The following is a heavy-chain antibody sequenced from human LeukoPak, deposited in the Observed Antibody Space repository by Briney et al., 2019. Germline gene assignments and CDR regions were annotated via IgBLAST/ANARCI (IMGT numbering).Heavy chain of an antibody. Sequence: GGSLKLSCAASGFTFSGSAMHWVRQASGKGLEWVGRIGSKANSYATAYAASVKGRFTISRDDSKNTAYLQMNSLKTEDTAVYYCTRHGTFYYDFWSGYSGRAFDIWGQGTMVTVSS. CDR2: IGSKANSYAT. J-gene: IGHJ3*02. D-gene: IGHD3-3*01. CDR1: GFTFSGSA. V-gene: IGHV3-73*01. CDR3: TRHGTFYYDFWSGYSGRAFDI.